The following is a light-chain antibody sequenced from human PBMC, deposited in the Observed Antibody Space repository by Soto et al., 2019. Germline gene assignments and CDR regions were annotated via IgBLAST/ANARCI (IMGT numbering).Light chain of an antibody. Sequence: QSVLTQPPSASETPGQRVTISCSGNSSNIGSNTVNWYQQLPGTAPKLLIYTNNQRPSGVPDRFSGSKSGTSASLAISGLQSEDEADYYCAAWDDSLNAVVFGGGTKLTVL. V-gene: IGLV1-44*01. CDR2: TNN. J-gene: IGLJ2*01. CDR1: SSNIGSNT. CDR3: AAWDDSLNAVV.